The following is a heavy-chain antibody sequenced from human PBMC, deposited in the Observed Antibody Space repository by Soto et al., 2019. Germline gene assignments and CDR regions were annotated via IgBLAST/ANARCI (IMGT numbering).Heavy chain of an antibody. CDR1: GYTFTGYY. Sequence: ASVKVSCKASGYTFTGYYMHWVRQAPGQGLEWMGWINPNSGGTNYAQKFQGWVTMTRDTSISTAYMELSRLRSDDTAVYYCAREAYDSSGYYWDYWGQGTLVTVSS. J-gene: IGHJ4*02. V-gene: IGHV1-2*04. D-gene: IGHD3-22*01. CDR3: AREAYDSSGYYWDY. CDR2: INPNSGGT.